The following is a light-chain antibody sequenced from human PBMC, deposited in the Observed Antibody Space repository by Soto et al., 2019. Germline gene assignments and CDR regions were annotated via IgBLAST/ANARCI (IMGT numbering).Light chain of an antibody. V-gene: IGLV2-14*01. CDR1: SSDVGAYNY. Sequence: QSALTQPASVSGSPGQSITISCTGTSSDVGAYNYVSWFQQHPGKVPKLMIYEVSNRPSGISDRFSASKSGNTASLTISGLQAEDEADYYCSSYTTSTTHVVFGGGTKVTI. CDR3: SSYTTSTTHVV. J-gene: IGLJ2*01. CDR2: EVS.